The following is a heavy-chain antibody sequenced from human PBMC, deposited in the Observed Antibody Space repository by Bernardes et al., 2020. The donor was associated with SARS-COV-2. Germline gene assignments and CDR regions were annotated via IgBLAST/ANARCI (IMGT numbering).Heavy chain of an antibody. D-gene: IGHD3-22*01. J-gene: IGHJ4*02. CDR1: GFTFTSSA. V-gene: IGHV1-58*02. Sequence: SVKVSCKASGFTFTSSAMQWVRQARGQRLEWIGWIVVGSGNTNYAQKLQERVTITRDMSTSTAYMELSSLRSEDTAVYYCAADRYYYDSSGYYPSRIFDDWGQGTLVTVSS. CDR2: IVVGSGNT. CDR3: AADRYYYDSSGYYPSRIFDD.